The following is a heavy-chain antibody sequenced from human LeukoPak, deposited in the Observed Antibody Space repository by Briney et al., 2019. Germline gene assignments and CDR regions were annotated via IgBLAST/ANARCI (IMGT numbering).Heavy chain of an antibody. CDR2: IYYSGST. J-gene: IGHJ4*02. V-gene: IGHV4-39*07. CDR1: GGSISSSSYY. Sequence: PSETLSLTCTVSGGSISSSSYYWGWIRQPPGKGLEWIGSIYYSGSTYYNPSLKSRVTISVDTSKNQFSLKLSSVTAADTAVYYCARYSPVYSGRRYFDYWGQGTLVTVSS. D-gene: IGHD1-26*01. CDR3: ARYSPVYSGRRYFDY.